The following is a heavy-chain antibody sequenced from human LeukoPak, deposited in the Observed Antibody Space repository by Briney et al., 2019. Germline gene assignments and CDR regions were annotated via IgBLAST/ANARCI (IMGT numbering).Heavy chain of an antibody. CDR2: ISGGGGST. J-gene: IGHJ4*02. D-gene: IGHD3-22*01. CDR1: GFTFSSYA. V-gene: IGHV3-23*01. CDR3: AKSSYYDSSGYYREYYFDY. Sequence: GGSLRLSCAASGFTFSSYAMSWVRQAPGKGLEWVSAISGGGGSTHYADSVKGRFTISRDNSKNTLYLQMSSLRAGDTAVYYSAKSSYYDSSGYYREYYFDYWGQGTLVTVSS.